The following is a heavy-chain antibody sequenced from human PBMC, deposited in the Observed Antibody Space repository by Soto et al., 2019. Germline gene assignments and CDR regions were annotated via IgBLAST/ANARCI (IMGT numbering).Heavy chain of an antibody. D-gene: IGHD5-18*01. CDR3: ALGGYNYGRPFDF. CDR2: VYHRGTT. Sequence: PSETLSLTCSVSGASISNYHYNWIRQSPGKGLEWIGYVYHRGTTYYTPSLKSRVNMSLDTSTNEFYLNLKSVTAADTAVYYCALGGYNYGRPFDFWGQGTLVTVSS. CDR1: GASISNYH. V-gene: IGHV4-59*01. J-gene: IGHJ4*02.